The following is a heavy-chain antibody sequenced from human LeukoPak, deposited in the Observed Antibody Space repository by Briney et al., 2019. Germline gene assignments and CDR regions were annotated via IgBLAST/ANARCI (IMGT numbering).Heavy chain of an antibody. CDR3: AKEEGYWFDP. Sequence: GGSLRHSCAASGFTFSNYWMHWVRQAPGKGLVWVSRINTDGRSTYYADSVKGRFTISRDNAKNTLYLQMNSLRAEDTALYYCAKEEGYWFDPWGQGTLVTVSS. J-gene: IGHJ5*02. V-gene: IGHV3-74*01. CDR1: GFTFSNYW. CDR2: INTDGRST.